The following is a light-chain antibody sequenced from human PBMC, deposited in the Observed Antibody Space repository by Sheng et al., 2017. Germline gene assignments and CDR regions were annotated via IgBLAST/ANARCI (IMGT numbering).Light chain of an antibody. CDR2: LGS. Sequence: DIVMTQSPLSLPVTPGEPASISCRSSQSLLHSSGNTYLDWYLQKPGQSPQLLIYLGSNRASGVPDRFSGSGSGTDFTLKISRVEAEDVGVYYCMQALLSPYTFGQGTKLEFK. CDR3: MQALLSPYT. V-gene: IGKV2-28*01. J-gene: IGKJ2*01. CDR1: QSLLHSSGNTY.